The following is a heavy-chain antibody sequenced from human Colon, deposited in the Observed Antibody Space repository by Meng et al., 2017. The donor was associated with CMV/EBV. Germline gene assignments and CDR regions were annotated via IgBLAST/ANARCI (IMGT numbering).Heavy chain of an antibody. J-gene: IGHJ5*02. D-gene: IGHD3-10*01. Sequence: QLVQSKTEVKKPWDSVKVSCKASGNTLSTYVNSWVRQAPGQGLEWMGWISANNGNTNYGKKFQGRVTMTTDTSTNTAYMELRSLRSDDTAVYYCATGGSPFFNPWGQGTLVTVSS. V-gene: IGHV1-18*01. CDR1: GNTLSTYV. CDR3: ATGGSPFFNP. CDR2: ISANNGNT.